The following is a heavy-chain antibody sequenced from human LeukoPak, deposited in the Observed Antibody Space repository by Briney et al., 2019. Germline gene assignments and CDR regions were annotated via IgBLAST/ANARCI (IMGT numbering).Heavy chain of an antibody. CDR3: ARESRD. Sequence: GASVKVSCKASVGTFNNYAIGWVRQAPGQGLEWMGRIIPILDIAKYAQKFQGRVTITADKSTGTAYMELSSLRSEDTAVYYCARESRDWGQGTLVTVSS. CDR2: IIPILDIA. V-gene: IGHV1-69*04. CDR1: VGTFNNYA. J-gene: IGHJ4*02.